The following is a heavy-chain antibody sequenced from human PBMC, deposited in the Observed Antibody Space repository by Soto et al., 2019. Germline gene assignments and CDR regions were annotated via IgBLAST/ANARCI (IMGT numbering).Heavy chain of an antibody. CDR2: IYYSGST. CDR1: GGSISSYY. Sequence: LETLCLTCTVAGGSISSYYLSWIRQPPGKGLEWIGYIYYSGSTNYNPSLKSRVTISVDTSKNQFSLKLSSVTAADTAVYYCARDKTTYFDYWGQGTLVTVSS. CDR3: ARDKTTYFDY. J-gene: IGHJ4*02. V-gene: IGHV4-59*01. D-gene: IGHD1-1*01.